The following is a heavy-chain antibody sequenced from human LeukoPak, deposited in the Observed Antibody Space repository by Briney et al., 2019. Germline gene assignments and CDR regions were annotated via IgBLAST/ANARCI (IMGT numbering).Heavy chain of an antibody. Sequence: ASVKVSCKASGYAFTGYYMHWVRQAPGQGLEWMGWINPNSGGTNYAQKFQGRVTMTRDTSISTAYMELSRLRSDDTAVYYCARGGGVTTVVTPLDYYMDVWGKGTTVTVSS. V-gene: IGHV1-2*02. D-gene: IGHD4-23*01. CDR3: ARGGGVTTVVTPLDYYMDV. J-gene: IGHJ6*03. CDR2: INPNSGGT. CDR1: GYAFTGYY.